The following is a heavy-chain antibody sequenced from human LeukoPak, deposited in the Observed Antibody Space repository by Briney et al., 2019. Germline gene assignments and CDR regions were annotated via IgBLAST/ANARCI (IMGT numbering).Heavy chain of an antibody. CDR3: ARDLKRGYSSGRYSWGTGSSNDY. V-gene: IGHV1-69*06. J-gene: IGHJ4*02. CDR2: IIPIFGTA. CDR1: GGTFSSYA. Sequence: EASVKVSCKASGGTFSSYAISWVRQAPGQGLEWMGGIIPIFGTANYAQKFQGRVTITADKSTSTDYMELSRLRSEDTAVYYCARDLKRGYSSGRYSWGTGSSNDYWGQGTLVTVSS. D-gene: IGHD6-19*01.